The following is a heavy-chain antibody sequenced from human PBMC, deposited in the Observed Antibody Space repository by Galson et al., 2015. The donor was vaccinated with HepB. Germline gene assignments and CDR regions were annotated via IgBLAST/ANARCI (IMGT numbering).Heavy chain of an antibody. CDR1: GYTFTSYY. J-gene: IGHJ6*02. V-gene: IGHV1-46*01. D-gene: IGHD3-10*01. CDR2: INPSGGST. CDR3: AREWVTMVRGVKGYYYYGTDV. Sequence: SCKASGYTFTSYYMHWVRQAPGQGLEWMGIINPSGGSTSYAQKFQGRVTMTRDTSTSTVYMELSSLRSEDTAVYYCAREWVTMVRGVKGYYYYGTDVLGQGTLVTVSS.